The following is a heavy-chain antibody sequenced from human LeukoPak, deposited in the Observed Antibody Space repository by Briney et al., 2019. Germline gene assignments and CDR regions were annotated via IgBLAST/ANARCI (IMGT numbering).Heavy chain of an antibody. CDR1: GASMSSYY. J-gene: IGHJ2*01. CDR2: IYYSGST. CDR3: ARLVKQQLVFLRWYFDL. D-gene: IGHD6-13*01. Sequence: SETLSLTCTVSGASMSSYYWSWIRQPPGKGLEWIGYIYYSGSTNYNPSLKSRVTISVDTSKNQFSLKLSSVTAADTAVYYCARLVKQQLVFLRWYFDLWGRGTLVTVSS. V-gene: IGHV4-59*01.